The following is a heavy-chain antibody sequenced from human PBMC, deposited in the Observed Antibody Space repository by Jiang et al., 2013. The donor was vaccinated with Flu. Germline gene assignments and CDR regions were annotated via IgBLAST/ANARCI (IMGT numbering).Heavy chain of an antibody. V-gene: IGHV4-39*01. CDR2: IYYSGST. D-gene: IGHD4-17*01. CDR3: ARHSNYGDYVGY. Sequence: LLKPSETLSLTCTVSGGSISSSSYYWGWIRQPPGKGLEWIGSIYYSGSTYYNPSLKSRVTISVDTSKNQFSLKLSSVTAADTAVYYCARHSNYGDYVGYWGQGTLVTVSS. J-gene: IGHJ4*02. CDR1: GGSISSSSYY.